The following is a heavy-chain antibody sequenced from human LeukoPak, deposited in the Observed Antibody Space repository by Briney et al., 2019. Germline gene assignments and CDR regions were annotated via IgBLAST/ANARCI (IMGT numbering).Heavy chain of an antibody. D-gene: IGHD6-13*01. V-gene: IGHV3-21*01. CDR3: ARGGSQYSSSWHGDY. J-gene: IGHJ4*02. CDR2: ISSCSSYI. Sequence: GGSLRLSCAASGFTFSSYRMNWVRQAPGKGLEWVSSISSCSSYIYYTESVKGRFTISRDNAKNSLDLQMNSLRAEDTAVYYCARGGSQYSSSWHGDYWGRGTLVTVSS. CDR1: GFTFSSYR.